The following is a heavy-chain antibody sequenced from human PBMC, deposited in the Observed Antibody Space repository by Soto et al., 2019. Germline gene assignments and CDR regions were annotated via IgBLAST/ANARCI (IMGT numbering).Heavy chain of an antibody. Sequence: QVQLVESGGGVVQPGRSLRLSCAASGFTFSDYAMHWVRQAPGKGLEWLALISYDGSNKYYADSVKGRFTISRDNSKNTLYLQMNSLTAEDTAVYYCARDHSASGWGDGAFDIWGQGTLVTVSS. CDR2: ISYDGSNK. V-gene: IGHV3-30-3*01. CDR1: GFTFSDYA. D-gene: IGHD6-19*01. CDR3: ARDHSASGWGDGAFDI. J-gene: IGHJ3*02.